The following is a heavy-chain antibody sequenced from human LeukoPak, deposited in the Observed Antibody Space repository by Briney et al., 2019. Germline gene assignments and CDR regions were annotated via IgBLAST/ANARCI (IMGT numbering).Heavy chain of an antibody. CDR2: ITGSGDTT. J-gene: IGHJ4*02. CDR3: AKGSAVADLHFDY. CDR1: GFTSSTYS. Sequence: GGSLRLSCAASGFTSSTYSMNWVRQAPGKGLEWVSTITGSGDTTYYADSVKGRFTISRDNSKTSLYLQMNSLTVEDTAVYYCAKGSAVADLHFDYWGQGTLVTVSS. D-gene: IGHD6-19*01. V-gene: IGHV3-23*01.